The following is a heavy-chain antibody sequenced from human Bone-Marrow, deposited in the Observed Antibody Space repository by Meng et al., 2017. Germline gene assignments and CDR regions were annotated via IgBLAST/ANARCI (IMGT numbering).Heavy chain of an antibody. Sequence: QVQQVQSGAEVKKPGASVKVSCKASGYTFTSYYMHWVRQAPGQGLEWMGIINPSGGSTSYAQKFQGRVTMTRDTSTSTVYMELSSLRSEDTAVYYCARDYDFWSGLKDYYYYGMDVWGQGTTVTVSS. CDR3: ARDYDFWSGLKDYYYYGMDV. J-gene: IGHJ6*02. CDR1: GYTFTSYY. D-gene: IGHD3-3*01. V-gene: IGHV1-46*03. CDR2: INPSGGST.